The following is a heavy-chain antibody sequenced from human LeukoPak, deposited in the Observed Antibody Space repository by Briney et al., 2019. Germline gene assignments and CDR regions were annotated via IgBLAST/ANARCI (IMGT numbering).Heavy chain of an antibody. CDR3: ASGYSSGWYKGFDY. D-gene: IGHD6-19*01. CDR2: INHSGST. CDR1: GGSFSGYY. J-gene: IGHJ4*02. V-gene: IGHV4-34*01. Sequence: SETLSLTCAVYGGSFSGYYWSWIRQPPGKGLEWIGEINHSGSTNYNPSLKSRVTISVDTSKNQFSLKLSSVTAADTAVYYCASGYSSGWYKGFDYWGQGTWSPSP.